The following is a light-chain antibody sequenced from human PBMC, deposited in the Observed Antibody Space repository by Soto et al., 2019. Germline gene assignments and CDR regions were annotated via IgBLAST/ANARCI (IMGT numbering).Light chain of an antibody. CDR2: EVS. J-gene: IGLJ2*01. CDR3: SSYAASNKLSV. CDR1: SSDVGGYNY. V-gene: IGLV2-8*01. Sequence: QSALTQPPSASGSPGQSVTISCIETSSDVGGYNYVSWYQQHPGKAPKLMIYEVSKRPSGVPDRFSGSKSGNSASLTVSGLQAEDETDYYFSSYAASNKLSVFGGETKLTVL.